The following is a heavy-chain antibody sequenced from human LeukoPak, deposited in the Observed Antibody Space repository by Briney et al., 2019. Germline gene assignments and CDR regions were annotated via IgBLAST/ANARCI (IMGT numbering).Heavy chain of an antibody. V-gene: IGHV3-33*01. CDR3: ARAFTSTGYYYVEY. CDR1: GFTFSSFG. D-gene: IGHD3-22*01. Sequence: GRSLRLSCAASGFTFSSFGMHWVRQAPGKGLEWVAVIWYDGNNKYYAGSVKGRFTISRGNSKNTLYLQMNSLRAEDTAVYYCARAFTSTGYYYVEYWGQGTLVTVSS. J-gene: IGHJ4*02. CDR2: IWYDGNNK.